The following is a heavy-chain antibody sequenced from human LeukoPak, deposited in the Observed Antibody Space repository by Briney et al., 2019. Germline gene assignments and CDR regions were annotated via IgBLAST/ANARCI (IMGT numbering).Heavy chain of an antibody. V-gene: IGHV3-23*01. Sequence: GGSLRLSCAASGFAFSSYAMSWVRQPPGKGLEWVAAISGSGGSTYYADSVKGGFTISGDNSKNTLVLQINGPSAEDTAAYYCAKDPISGVNWFDPWGQGTRATVSS. CDR3: AKDPISGVNWFDP. CDR2: ISGSGGST. J-gene: IGHJ5*02. CDR1: GFAFSSYA. D-gene: IGHD3-10*01.